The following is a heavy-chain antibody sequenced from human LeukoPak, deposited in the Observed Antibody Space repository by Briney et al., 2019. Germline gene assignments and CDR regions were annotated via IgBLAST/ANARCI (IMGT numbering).Heavy chain of an antibody. CDR1: GFTFSSYW. CDR2: IKQDGSEE. CDR3: ARELRFGELAAFDY. D-gene: IGHD3-10*01. V-gene: IGHV3-7*01. Sequence: GGSLRLSCAASGFTFSSYWMSWVRQAPGKGLEWVANIKQDGSEEYYVDSVKGRFTISRDNAKNSLYLQMNSLRAEDTAVYYCARELRFGELAAFDYWGQGTLVTVSS. J-gene: IGHJ4*02.